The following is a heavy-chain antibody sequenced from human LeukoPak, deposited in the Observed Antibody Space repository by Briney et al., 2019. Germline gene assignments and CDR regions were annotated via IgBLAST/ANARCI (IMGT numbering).Heavy chain of an antibody. CDR2: INPSSGGT. CDR1: GYTFTDYY. CDR3: ATVYYYDSSGYYGSYYYYYTDV. V-gene: IGHV1-2*02. Sequence: GPVKVSCKASGYTFTDYYMHWVRQAPGQGLEWMGWINPSSGGTNYAQKFQGRVTVTRDTSISTAYMELSSLRSEDTAVYYCATVYYYDSSGYYGSYYYYYTDVWGKGTTVTVSS. J-gene: IGHJ6*03. D-gene: IGHD3-22*01.